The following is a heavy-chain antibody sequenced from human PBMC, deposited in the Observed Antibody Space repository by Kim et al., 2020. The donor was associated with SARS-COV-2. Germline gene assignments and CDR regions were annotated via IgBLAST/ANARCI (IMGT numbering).Heavy chain of an antibody. D-gene: IGHD3-22*01. CDR3: AKVYDSSGYLIGAFDI. Sequence: SGKGRVTISRDNDKNSLYLQMNSLRAEDTALYYCAKVYDSSGYLIGAFDIWGQGTMVTVSS. V-gene: IGHV3-9*01. J-gene: IGHJ3*02.